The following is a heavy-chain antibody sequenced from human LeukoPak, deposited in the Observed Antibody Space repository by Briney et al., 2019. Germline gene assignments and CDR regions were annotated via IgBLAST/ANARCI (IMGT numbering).Heavy chain of an antibody. CDR1: GFTFSSYS. CDR2: ISSSSSTI. V-gene: IGHV3-48*01. D-gene: IGHD1-26*01. Sequence: GGSLRLSCAASGFTFSSYSMNWVRQAPGKGLEWVSYISSSSSTIYYADSVKGRFTISRDNAKNSLYLQMNSLRAEDTAVYYCARDAPAIVGATHGPFDYWGQGTLVTVSS. CDR3: ARDAPAIVGATHGPFDY. J-gene: IGHJ4*02.